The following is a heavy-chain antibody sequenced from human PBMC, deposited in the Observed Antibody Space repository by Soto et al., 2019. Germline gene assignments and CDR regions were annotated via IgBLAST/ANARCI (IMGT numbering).Heavy chain of an antibody. Sequence: QVQLVESGGGVVQPGTFLRLSCAASGFTFSSYGMHWVRQAPGKGLEWVAVIWYDGSNKYYADSLKGRFTISRDNSKNTLYLQMSNLRADDTAVYYCATDFYGSGSEPPFDYWGQGTLVTVSS. CDR1: GFTFSSYG. D-gene: IGHD3-10*01. CDR2: IWYDGSNK. J-gene: IGHJ4*02. V-gene: IGHV3-33*01. CDR3: ATDFYGSGSEPPFDY.